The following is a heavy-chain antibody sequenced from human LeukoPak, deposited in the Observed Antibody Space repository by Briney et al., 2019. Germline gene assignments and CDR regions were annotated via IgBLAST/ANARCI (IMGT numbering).Heavy chain of an antibody. CDR2: ILISGST. Sequence: SSETLSLTCAVSGGSISSGDYSWSWIRQPAGKEMEWIGRILISGSTNYNPSLKSRVTISVDTSKNQFSLKLSSVTAANTAVYYCARDRLVTTVYDAFDIWGQGTMVTVSS. CDR3: ARDRLVTTVYDAFDI. J-gene: IGHJ3*02. D-gene: IGHD4-17*01. V-gene: IGHV4-61*02. CDR1: GGSISSGDYS.